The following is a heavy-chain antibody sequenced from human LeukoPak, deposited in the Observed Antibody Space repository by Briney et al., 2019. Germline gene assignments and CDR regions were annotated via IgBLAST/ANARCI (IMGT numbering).Heavy chain of an antibody. D-gene: IGHD2-2*01. CDR3: ARDRPLYCSSTSCYGDGFDP. CDR2: IIPIFGTA. CDR1: GGTFSSYA. Sequence: SVKVSCKASGGTFSSYAISWVRQAPGQGLEWMGGIIPIFGTANYAQKFQGRVTITADESTSTVYMELSSLRSEDTAVYYCARDRPLYCSSTSCYGDGFDPWGQGTLVTVSS. V-gene: IGHV1-69*13. J-gene: IGHJ5*02.